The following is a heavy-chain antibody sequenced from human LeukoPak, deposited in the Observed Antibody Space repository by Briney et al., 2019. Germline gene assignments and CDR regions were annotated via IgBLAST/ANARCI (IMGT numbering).Heavy chain of an antibody. CDR2: ISYDGSNK. D-gene: IGHD3-10*01. J-gene: IGHJ3*02. Sequence: GGSLRLSCAASGFTFSSYGMHWVRQAPGKGLEWVAAISYDGSNKFYADSVNGRFSISRDNSKNTLYLQMDSLRVEDTAVYYCAKDSWRYSGTFDIWGQGTMLTVSS. CDR3: AKDSWRYSGTFDI. CDR1: GFTFSSYG. V-gene: IGHV3-30*18.